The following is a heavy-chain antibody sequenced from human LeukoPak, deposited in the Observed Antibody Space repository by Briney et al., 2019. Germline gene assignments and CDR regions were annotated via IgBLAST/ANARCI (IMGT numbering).Heavy chain of an antibody. CDR1: GGSISRGSYY. V-gene: IGHV4-61*02. CDR3: ARVPGE. Sequence: SETLSLTCTVSGGSISRGSYYWIWTRQPAGKGLEWLGRIYPSGSTNYNPSLKSRVPISVDTSQTQFSLKLTSVTAADTAVYYCARVPGEWGQGTLVTVSS. CDR2: IYPSGST. J-gene: IGHJ4*02. D-gene: IGHD3-10*01.